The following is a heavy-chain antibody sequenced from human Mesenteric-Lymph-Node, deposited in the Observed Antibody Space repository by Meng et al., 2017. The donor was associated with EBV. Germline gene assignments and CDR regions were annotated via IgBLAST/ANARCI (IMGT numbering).Heavy chain of an antibody. CDR2: IYHSGST. CDR3: GTMVARWGAENPNDY. J-gene: IGHJ4*02. D-gene: IGHD2-8*01. CDR1: SGSFSRSHC. V-gene: IGHV4-4*02. Sequence: GQGLVKPWGTRPSTGVAPSGSFSRSHCWSWVRQPPGKGLEWIGDIYHSGSTNYSPSLKSRVTMSMDTSNNQFSLRLTSVTAADTAVYYCGTMVARWGAENPNDYWGQGILVTVSS.